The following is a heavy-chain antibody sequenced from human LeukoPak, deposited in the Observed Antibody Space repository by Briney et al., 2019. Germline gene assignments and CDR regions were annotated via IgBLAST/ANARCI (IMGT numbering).Heavy chain of an antibody. CDR1: GFTFSSYE. CDR2: ISSSGSTI. J-gene: IGHJ6*02. D-gene: IGHD2-2*01. CDR3: AREWAIVVVPAAYYYGMDV. V-gene: IGHV3-48*03. Sequence: GGSLRLSCAASGFTFSSYEMNWVRQAPGRGVEWVSYISSSGSTIYYADSVKGRFTISRDNAKNSLYLQMNSLRAEDTAVYYCAREWAIVVVPAAYYYGMDVWGQGTTVTVSS.